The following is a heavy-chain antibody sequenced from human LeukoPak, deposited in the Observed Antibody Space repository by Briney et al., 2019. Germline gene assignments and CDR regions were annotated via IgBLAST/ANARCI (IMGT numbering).Heavy chain of an antibody. J-gene: IGHJ4*01. CDR3: TRGRRILVGDSNAGDFFDF. CDR2: INPNSGAT. Sequence: ASVKVSCKAFGYTFTDYYLHWVRQAPGQGLEWMGWINPNSGATDHAQTFQARVTMTRDTSIGTAYMELTGLKSDDTAVYYCTRGRRILVGDSNAGDFFDFWGQGTLVTVAS. V-gene: IGHV1-2*02. CDR1: GYTFTDYY. D-gene: IGHD1-26*01.